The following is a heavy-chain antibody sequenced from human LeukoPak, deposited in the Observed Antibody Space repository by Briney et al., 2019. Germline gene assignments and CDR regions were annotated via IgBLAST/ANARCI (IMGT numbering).Heavy chain of an antibody. CDR2: ISIHGGDT. CDR3: AKDLRFLEWGPVDY. V-gene: IGHV3-64*01. CDR1: GFTFSSYA. Sequence: GGSLRLSCAASGFTFSSYAMHWVRQAPGKGLEYVSAISIHGGDTYYANSVKGRFTISRDNSKNTLYLQMGSLRAEDMAVYYCAKDLRFLEWGPVDYWGQGTLVTVSS. J-gene: IGHJ4*02. D-gene: IGHD3-3*01.